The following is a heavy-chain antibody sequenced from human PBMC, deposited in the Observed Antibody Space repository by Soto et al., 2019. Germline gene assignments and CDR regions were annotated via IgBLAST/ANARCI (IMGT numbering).Heavy chain of an antibody. J-gene: IGHJ5*02. CDR1: GFTFDDYT. CDR2: ISWDGGST. V-gene: IGHV3-43*01. D-gene: IGHD2-15*01. CDR3: AIAAYGSCSCRSCGGPFDL. Sequence: EVQLVESGGVVVQPGGSLRLSCAASGFTFDDYTMHWVRQAPGKGLEWVSLISWDGGSTYYADSVKGRFTISRDNSKNSLYLHMNSLRTEDTALDYCAIAAYGSCSCRSCGGPFDLWGQGTLVTVSS.